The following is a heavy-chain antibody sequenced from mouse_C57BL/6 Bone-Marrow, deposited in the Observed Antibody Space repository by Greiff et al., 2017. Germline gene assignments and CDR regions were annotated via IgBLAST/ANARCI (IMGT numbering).Heavy chain of an antibody. J-gene: IGHJ3*01. CDR1: GYTFTSYW. CDR3: DFFAY. Sequence: VQLQQPGAELVKPGASVKLSCKASGYTFTSYWMQWVKQRPGQGLAWIGEIDPSDSYTNYNGKFKGKATLTADKSSSTAYMQLSSLTSEDSAVYFCDFFAYWGQGTLVTVSA. V-gene: IGHV1-50*01. CDR2: IDPSDSYT.